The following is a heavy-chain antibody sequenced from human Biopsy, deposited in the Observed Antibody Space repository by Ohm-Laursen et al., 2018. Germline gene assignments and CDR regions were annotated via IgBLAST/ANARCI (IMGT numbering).Heavy chain of an antibody. V-gene: IGHV4-61*01. CDR1: GASVSSGSFF. Sequence: SDTLSLTCSVSGASVSSGSFFWSWIRQPPGKGLEWIGFIYYTGTTSYNPSLKRRLSISLDTSKNQFSLGLIYVTAADTAVYYCARMPHFDYWGQEILVTVSS. D-gene: IGHD2-2*01. CDR3: ARMPHFDY. CDR2: IYYTGTT. J-gene: IGHJ4*02.